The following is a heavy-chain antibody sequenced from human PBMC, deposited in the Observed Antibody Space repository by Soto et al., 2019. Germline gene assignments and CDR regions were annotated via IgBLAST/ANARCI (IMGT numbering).Heavy chain of an antibody. CDR1: GDSVSGNSAA. CDR2: TYYRSKWYN. J-gene: IGHJ6*02. D-gene: IGHD3-3*01. V-gene: IGHV6-1*01. Sequence: SQTLSLTCAISGDSVSGNSAAWNLIRQSPSRGLEWLGRTYYRSKWYNDYAVSVKSRITINPDTSKNQFSLQLNSVTPEDTAVYYCARARITILCMDVWGQGTTVTVSS. CDR3: ARARITILCMDV.